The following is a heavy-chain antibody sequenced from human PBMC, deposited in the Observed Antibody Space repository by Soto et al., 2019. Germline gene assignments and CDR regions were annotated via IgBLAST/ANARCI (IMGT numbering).Heavy chain of an antibody. Sequence: PSETLSLTCIDSGDSVTSGSYYWTWLRQTPGKGLEWIGYISYTGRTKYNPSLQSRVTISVDTSKNDFSLNLSSVTAADTAVYFCAREWGLLPYYVMNVWGHGTAVTVS. CDR1: GDSVTSGSYY. V-gene: IGHV4-61*03. CDR3: AREWGLLPYYVMNV. CDR2: ISYTGRT. J-gene: IGHJ6*02. D-gene: IGHD7-27*01.